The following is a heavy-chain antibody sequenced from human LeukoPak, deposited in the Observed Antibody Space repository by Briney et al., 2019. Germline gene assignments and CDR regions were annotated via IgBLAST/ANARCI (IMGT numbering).Heavy chain of an antibody. J-gene: IGHJ6*03. D-gene: IGHD6-13*01. Sequence: GGSLRLSCAASGFTFSSYAMHWVRQAPGKGREYVSDISSNGGSTYYANSVKGRFTIPRESAKNSLYLQMNSLRAEDTALYYWARCSSWYGYYYYMDVWGKGTTVTVSS. V-gene: IGHV3-64*01. CDR3: ARCSSWYGYYYYMDV. CDR2: ISSNGGST. CDR1: GFTFSSYA.